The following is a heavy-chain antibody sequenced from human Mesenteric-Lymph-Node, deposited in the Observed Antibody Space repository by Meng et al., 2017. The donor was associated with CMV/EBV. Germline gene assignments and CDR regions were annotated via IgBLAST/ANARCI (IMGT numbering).Heavy chain of an antibody. V-gene: IGHV1-69*01. Sequence: KVSCEASGGTLSSYAITWVRQAPGQGPEWMGEIIPMFGTAKYAQKFQGRVTITADGSTRTAYMELSSLRSEDTAMYYCARETGYFDYWGQGTLVTVSS. CDR2: IIPMFGTA. D-gene: IGHD1-1*01. CDR3: ARETGYFDY. J-gene: IGHJ4*02. CDR1: GGTLSSYA.